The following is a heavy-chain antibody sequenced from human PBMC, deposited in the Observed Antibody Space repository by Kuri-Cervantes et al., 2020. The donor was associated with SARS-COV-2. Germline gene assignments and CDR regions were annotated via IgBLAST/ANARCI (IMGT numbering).Heavy chain of an antibody. D-gene: IGHD3-3*01. Sequence: ASVKVSCKASGGTFSSYAISWVRQATGQGLEWMGWMNPNSGNTGYAQKFQGRVTITRKTSISTAYMELSSLRSEDTAVYYCASRRGFLAYNDAFDIWGQGTMVTVSS. CDR2: MNPNSGNT. V-gene: IGHV1-8*03. CDR1: GGTFSSYA. CDR3: ASRRGFLAYNDAFDI. J-gene: IGHJ3*02.